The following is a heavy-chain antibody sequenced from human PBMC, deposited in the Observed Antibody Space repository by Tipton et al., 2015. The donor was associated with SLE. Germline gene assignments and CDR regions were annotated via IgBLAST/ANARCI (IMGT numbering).Heavy chain of an antibody. CDR2: VKHDGSEE. J-gene: IGHJ4*02. Sequence: SLRLSCAGSRFVFSNYWMTWVRQAPGKGLEWVAMVKHDGSEEFYGDSVKGRFTISRDNAKNSLYLQMNSLRPEDTAVYYCKSGHYYDVDCWGQGTLVTVSS. V-gene: IGHV3-7*01. D-gene: IGHD3-22*01. CDR3: KSGHYYDVDC. CDR1: RFVFSNYW.